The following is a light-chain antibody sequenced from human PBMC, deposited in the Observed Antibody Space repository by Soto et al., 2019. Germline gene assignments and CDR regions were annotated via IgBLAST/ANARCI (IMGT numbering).Light chain of an antibody. J-gene: IGKJ1*01. CDR2: GAS. CDR1: QTVNSGY. CDR3: QHYNTWPWT. Sequence: EIVLTQSPDTLSLSPGERATLSCRASQTVNSGYLAWYQQKLGQAPRVLIYGASTRATGIPTRFSGSGSETEFILTISSLQSEDSATYYCQHYNTWPWTFGQGTKVDIK. V-gene: IGKV3-15*01.